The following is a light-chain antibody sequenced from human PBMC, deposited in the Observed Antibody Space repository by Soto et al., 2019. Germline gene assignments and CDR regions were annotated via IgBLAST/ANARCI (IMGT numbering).Light chain of an antibody. CDR3: QKYNSFPFT. CDR2: AAS. J-gene: IGKJ3*01. CDR1: QYIGKY. Sequence: DIQMTQSPSSLSASVGARVTITCRASQYIGKYLAWFQQKPAKAPKSLIYAASSLLSGVQSHFSGSRSGTNFTLTIKILRPEDCATYYCQKYNSFPFTSGPGTTLDIQ. V-gene: IGKV1-16*02.